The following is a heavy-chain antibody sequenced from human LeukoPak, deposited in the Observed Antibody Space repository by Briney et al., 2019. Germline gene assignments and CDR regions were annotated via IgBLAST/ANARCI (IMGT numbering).Heavy chain of an antibody. CDR2: INPSGGST. D-gene: IGHD5-12*01. V-gene: IGHV1-46*01. Sequence: ASVKVSCKASGYTFTSYYMHWVRRAPGQGLEWMGIINPSGGSTSYAQKFQGRVTMPRDTSTSTVYMELSSLRSEDTAVYYCARDKRRGYSGYDSAFDIWGQGTMVTVSS. CDR3: ARDKRRGYSGYDSAFDI. J-gene: IGHJ3*02. CDR1: GYTFTSYY.